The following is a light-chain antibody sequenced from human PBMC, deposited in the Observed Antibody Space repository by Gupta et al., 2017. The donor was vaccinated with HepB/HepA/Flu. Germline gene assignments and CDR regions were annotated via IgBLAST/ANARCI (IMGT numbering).Light chain of an antibody. Sequence: SALTPPPSVSGSPGQSVTISCTGTSSDVGSYNRVSWYQQPPGTAPKLMIYEVSKRPSGVPDSFSGSKSGNTASLTISGRMDEDEADYYCISDTSSSNYVFGTGTKVTVL. V-gene: IGLV2-18*02. J-gene: IGLJ1*01. CDR3: ISDTSSSNYV. CDR2: EVS. CDR1: SSDVGSYNR.